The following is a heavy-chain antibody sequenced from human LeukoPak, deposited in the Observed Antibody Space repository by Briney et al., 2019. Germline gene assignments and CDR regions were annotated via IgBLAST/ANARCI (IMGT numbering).Heavy chain of an antibody. D-gene: IGHD5-12*01. J-gene: IGHJ4*02. CDR2: INPAGSET. Sequence: PGGSLRLSCAASGFSFNAYWMAWVRQAPGTGLERVANINPAGSETFHVDPVKGRFSISRDHAKNLVYLQMNSLRAEDTAVYYCATFGLVAALDLWGQGTLVTVSS. CDR3: ATFGLVAALDL. CDR1: GFSFNAYW. V-gene: IGHV3-7*01.